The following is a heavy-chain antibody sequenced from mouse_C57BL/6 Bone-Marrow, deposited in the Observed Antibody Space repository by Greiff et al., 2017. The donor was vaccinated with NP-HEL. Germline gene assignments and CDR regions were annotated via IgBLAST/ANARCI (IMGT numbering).Heavy chain of an antibody. V-gene: IGHV1-82*01. CDR2: IYPGDGDT. Sequence: VKLVESGPELVKPGASVKISCKASGYAFSSSWMNWVKQRPGKGLEWIGRIYPGDGDTNYNGKFKGKATLTADKSSSTAYMQLSSLTSEDSAVYFCALNSEDYDAMDYWGQGTSVTVSS. CDR1: GYAFSSSW. CDR3: ALNSEDYDAMDY. J-gene: IGHJ4*01.